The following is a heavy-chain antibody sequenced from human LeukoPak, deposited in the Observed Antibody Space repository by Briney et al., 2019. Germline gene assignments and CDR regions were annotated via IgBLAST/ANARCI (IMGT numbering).Heavy chain of an antibody. D-gene: IGHD3-22*01. J-gene: IGHJ4*02. CDR3: ARGGYYYDTSGYYYF. V-gene: IGHV3-48*03. Sequence: PGGSLRLSCAASGFTFSTYEMSWVRQAPGKGLECVSYITSSGTINYADSVKGRFTISRDNAKNSLYLQMNSLRAEDTAVYYCARGGYYYDTSGYYYFWGQGTLVTVSS. CDR2: ITSSGTI. CDR1: GFTFSTYE.